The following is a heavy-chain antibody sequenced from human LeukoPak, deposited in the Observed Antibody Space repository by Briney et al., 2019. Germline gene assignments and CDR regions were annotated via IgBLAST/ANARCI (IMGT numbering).Heavy chain of an antibody. V-gene: IGHV3-23*01. D-gene: IGHD2-15*01. CDR1: GFTFSNHA. CDR3: AKNVVVKRYIDF. J-gene: IGHJ4*02. Sequence: GGSLRLSCAASGFTFSNHAMSWVRQAPGKGLQWVAVVSGGGRTTEYADFVKGRFTISRDNSKNTLSLQMNSLTVEDTAIYFCAKNVVVKRYIDFWGQGTLVTVSS. CDR2: VSGGGRTT.